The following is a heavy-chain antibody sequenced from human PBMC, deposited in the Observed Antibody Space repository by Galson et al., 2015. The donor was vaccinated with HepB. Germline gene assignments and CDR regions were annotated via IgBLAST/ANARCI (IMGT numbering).Heavy chain of an antibody. J-gene: IGHJ4*02. CDR1: GFTFSDYY. Sequence: SLRLSCAASGFTFSDYYMSWVRQAPGKGLEWVATIKQDGSATYYLDSVKGRFTISRDNAKNALDLQLHSLRTEDTAVYYCATYRSRSLDFRGLGTLVTVSS. CDR2: IKQDGSAT. CDR3: ATYRSRSLDF. V-gene: IGHV3-7*01. D-gene: IGHD3-10*01.